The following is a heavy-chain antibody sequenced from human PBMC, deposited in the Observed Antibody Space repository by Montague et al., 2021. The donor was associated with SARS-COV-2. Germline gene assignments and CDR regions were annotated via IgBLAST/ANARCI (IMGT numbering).Heavy chain of an antibody. D-gene: IGHD4-17*01. CDR2: TNYRSKWTS. J-gene: IGHJ4*02. V-gene: IGHV6-1*01. CDR1: GNSVWSNAAA. Sequence: CAISGNSVWSNAAAWNWIRQSPSGGLEWLGRTNYRSKWTSDYATSVEGRISIDPDSSKNQFFLHLRSVTPEDTGVYYCVRDTGSAQAGFDAWGQGTLVTVSS. CDR3: VRDTGSAQAGFDA.